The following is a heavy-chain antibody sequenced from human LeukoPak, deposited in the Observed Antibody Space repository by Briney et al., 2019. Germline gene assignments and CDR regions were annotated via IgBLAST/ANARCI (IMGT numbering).Heavy chain of an antibody. Sequence: GGSLRLSCAASGFTFSSYAMHWVRQAPGKGLEWVAVISYDGSNKYYADSVKGRFTISRDNSKNTLYLQMNSLRAEDTAVYYCARVGDYGGTPFDYWGQGTLVTVSS. CDR2: ISYDGSNK. CDR3: ARVGDYGGTPFDY. V-gene: IGHV3-30*14. CDR1: GFTFSSYA. J-gene: IGHJ4*02. D-gene: IGHD4-23*01.